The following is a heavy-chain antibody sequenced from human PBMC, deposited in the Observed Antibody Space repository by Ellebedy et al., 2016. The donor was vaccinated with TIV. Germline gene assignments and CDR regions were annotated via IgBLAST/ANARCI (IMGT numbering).Heavy chain of an antibody. CDR2: ISANGGTT. V-gene: IGHV3-23*01. J-gene: IGHJ4*02. Sequence: PGGSLRLSCAASGFTFSTYPMNWVRQAPGKGLEWVSIISANGGTTYYADSVKGRFTISRDNSKNTLFLQMNSLRAEDTAVYYCTKGGSENVWASYLDYWGLGILVTVSS. CDR1: GFTFSTYP. CDR3: TKGGSENVWASYLDY. D-gene: IGHD3-16*02.